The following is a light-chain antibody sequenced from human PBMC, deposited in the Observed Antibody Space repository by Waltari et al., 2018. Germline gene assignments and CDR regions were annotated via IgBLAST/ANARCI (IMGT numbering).Light chain of an antibody. CDR1: SLSRNS. V-gene: IGLV3-19*01. Sequence: SSELTQDPTVSVALGQTVRITCQGASLSRNSANWDQQRPGQAPVLVFYGQDNRPSGIPDRFSGSTSGDTATLTITGTQAEDEADYYCLSRDISSTRFFGGGTRLTV. J-gene: IGLJ2*01. CDR3: LSRDISSTRF. CDR2: GQD.